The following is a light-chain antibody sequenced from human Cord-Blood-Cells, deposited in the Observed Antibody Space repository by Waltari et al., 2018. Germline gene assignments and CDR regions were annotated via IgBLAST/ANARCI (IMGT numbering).Light chain of an antibody. CDR3: QKRSNWPLT. J-gene: IGKJ3*01. CDR1: QRVSSY. Sequence: ELVLTQSTATLSLSPGERATLSCRASQRVSSYLAWYQQKPGQAPRLLIYDASNRATVIPARFRGSGSGTDFTLSISSLEPEDFAVYYCQKRSNWPLTFGPGTKVDIK. CDR2: DAS. V-gene: IGKV3-11*01.